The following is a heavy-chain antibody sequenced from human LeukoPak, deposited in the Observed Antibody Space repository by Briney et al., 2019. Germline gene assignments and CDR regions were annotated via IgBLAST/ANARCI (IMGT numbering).Heavy chain of an antibody. CDR3: ARGRMVRGVNFDY. J-gene: IGHJ4*02. D-gene: IGHD3-10*01. CDR2: INHSGST. Sequence: SETLSLTCAVYGGSFSGYYWSWIRQPSGKGLEWIGEINHSGSTNYNPSLKSRVTISVDTSKNQFSLKLSSVTAADTAVYYCARGRMVRGVNFDYWGQGTLVTVSS. V-gene: IGHV4-34*01. CDR1: GGSFSGYY.